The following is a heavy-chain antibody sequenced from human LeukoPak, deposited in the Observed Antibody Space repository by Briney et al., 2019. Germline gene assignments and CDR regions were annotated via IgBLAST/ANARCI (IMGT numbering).Heavy chain of an antibody. CDR1: GYTFTFCG. CDR3: AKNSSGVYSDY. D-gene: IGHD6-19*01. V-gene: IGHV1-18*01. CDR2: ISTYTGYS. J-gene: IGHJ4*02. Sequence: ASVKVSCKASGYTFTFCGISWVRQAPGQGLEWMGWISTYTGYSKYAQNLQGRVTMTADTSTSTAYMELSSLRSDDTAMYYCAKNSSGVYSDYWGQGTLVTVSS.